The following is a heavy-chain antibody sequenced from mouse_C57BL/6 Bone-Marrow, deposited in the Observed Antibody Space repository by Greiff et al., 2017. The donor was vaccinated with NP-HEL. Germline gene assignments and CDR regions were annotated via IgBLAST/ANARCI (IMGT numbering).Heavy chain of an antibody. CDR1: GFTFSDFY. Sequence: DVMLVESGGGLVQSGRSLRLSCATSGFTFSDFYMEWVRQAPGKGLEWIAASRNKANDYTTEYSASVKGRFIVSRDTSQSILYLQMNALRAEDTAIYYCARDAGGDFDVWGTGTTVTVSS. V-gene: IGHV7-1*01. CDR3: ARDAGGDFDV. J-gene: IGHJ1*03. CDR2: SRNKANDYTT.